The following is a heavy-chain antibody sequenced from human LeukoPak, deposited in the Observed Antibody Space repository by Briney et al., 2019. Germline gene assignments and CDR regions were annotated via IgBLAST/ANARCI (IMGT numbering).Heavy chain of an antibody. J-gene: IGHJ4*02. V-gene: IGHV3-21*01. CDR3: VRETEYDILSGKNFGQYYFDY. CDR2: ISSSGAYI. Sequence: GGSLRLSCAASGFTFSSYSMNWVRQAPGKGLEWVSSISSSGAYIYYADSVKGRFIISRDNGKNSLYLQMNSLRDEDTAVYYCVRETEYDILSGKNFGQYYFDYWGQGTLVTVSS. CDR1: GFTFSSYS. D-gene: IGHD3-9*01.